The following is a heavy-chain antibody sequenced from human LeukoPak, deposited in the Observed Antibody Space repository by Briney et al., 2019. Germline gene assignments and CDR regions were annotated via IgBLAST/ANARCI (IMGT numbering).Heavy chain of an antibody. CDR1: GGSISRSGYN. D-gene: IGHD3-3*01. CDR2: IYYSGRT. V-gene: IGHV4-39*01. CDR3: ARIITYYDFSCWFDP. Sequence: SETLSLTCSASGGSISRSGYNWGWIRQPPGKGLEWIGSIYYSGRTYYNPSLKSRVTISVDTSKNQFSLKLSSVTAADTAVYYCARIITYYDFSCWFDPWGQGTLVTVSS. J-gene: IGHJ5*02.